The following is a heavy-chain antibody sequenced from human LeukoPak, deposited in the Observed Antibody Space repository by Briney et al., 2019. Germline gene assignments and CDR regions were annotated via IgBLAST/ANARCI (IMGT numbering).Heavy chain of an antibody. Sequence: GGSLRLSCAASGFSFDDYAMHWVRQAPGKGLEWVCLISGDGGRTKYADSVKGRFTISRDNSKKSLYLQMNSLGTEDAALYYCAKDAISQSTAAEGFDSWGQGALVTVSS. V-gene: IGHV3-43*02. J-gene: IGHJ4*02. CDR1: GFSFDDYA. CDR2: ISGDGGRT. CDR3: AKDAISQSTAAEGFDS. D-gene: IGHD6-13*01.